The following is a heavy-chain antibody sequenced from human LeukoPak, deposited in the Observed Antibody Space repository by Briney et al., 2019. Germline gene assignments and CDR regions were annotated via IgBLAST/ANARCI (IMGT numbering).Heavy chain of an antibody. Sequence: SETLSLTCTVSGGSISSSSYYWGWIRQPPGKGLEWIGSIYYSGSTYYNPSLKSRVTISVDTSKNQFSLKLSSVTAADTAVYYCARSIVVVSYYYMDVWGKGTTVTISS. V-gene: IGHV4-39*01. J-gene: IGHJ6*03. CDR3: ARSIVVVSYYYMDV. CDR2: IYYSGST. D-gene: IGHD2-15*01. CDR1: GGSISSSSYY.